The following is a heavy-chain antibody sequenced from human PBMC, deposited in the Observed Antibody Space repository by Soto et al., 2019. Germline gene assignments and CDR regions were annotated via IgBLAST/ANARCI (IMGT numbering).Heavy chain of an antibody. Sequence: SETLSLTCAVYGGSFSGYYWSWIRQPPGKGLEWIGYINHSGSTNYNPSLKGRVTISVDTSKNQFSLKLSSVTAADTAVYYCASLSGDYGFIDYWRQGTLVTVSS. CDR2: INHSGST. D-gene: IGHD4-17*01. V-gene: IGHV4-34*01. J-gene: IGHJ4*02. CDR3: ASLSGDYGFIDY. CDR1: GGSFSGYY.